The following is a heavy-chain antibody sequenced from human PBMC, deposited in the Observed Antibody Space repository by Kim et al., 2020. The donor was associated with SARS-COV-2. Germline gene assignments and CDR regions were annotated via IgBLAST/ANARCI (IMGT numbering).Heavy chain of an antibody. V-gene: IGHV3-23*01. CDR2: ISGSGGST. Sequence: GGSLRLSCAASGFTFSSYAMSWVRQAPGKGLEWVSAISGSGGSTYYADSVKGRFTISRDNSKNTLYLQMNSLRAEDTAVYYCANLWFGELLSPPFDYWGQGTLVTVSS. D-gene: IGHD3-10*01. J-gene: IGHJ4*02. CDR1: GFTFSSYA. CDR3: ANLWFGELLSPPFDY.